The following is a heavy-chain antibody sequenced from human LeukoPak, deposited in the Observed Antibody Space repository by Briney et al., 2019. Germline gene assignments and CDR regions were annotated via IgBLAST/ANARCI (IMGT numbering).Heavy chain of an antibody. Sequence: GGSLRLSCAASGFTFSSYSMNWVRQAPGKGLEWVSSISSSSSYIYYADSVKGRFTISRDNAKNSLYLQMNSLRAEDTAVYYCARDGTYYYDSSGYYSFDYWGQGTLVTVSS. CDR3: ARDGTYYYDSSGYYSFDY. J-gene: IGHJ4*02. CDR2: ISSSSSYI. D-gene: IGHD3-22*01. CDR1: GFTFSSYS. V-gene: IGHV3-21*01.